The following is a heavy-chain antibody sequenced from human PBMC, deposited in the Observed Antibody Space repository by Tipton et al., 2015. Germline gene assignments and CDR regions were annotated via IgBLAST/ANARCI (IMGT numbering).Heavy chain of an antibody. CDR3: ARFMGYSYGPDNWFDP. CDR2: INYNDGS. V-gene: IGHV4-61*01. J-gene: IGHJ5*02. D-gene: IGHD5-18*01. CDR1: GGSVSSGSSYH. Sequence: PGLVKPSETLSLICTVSGGSVSSGSSYHWSWIRQPPGKGLEWIGNINYNDGSNYTPSLKGRVTISVDTSKNRFSLKLSSVTAADTAVYYCARFMGYSYGPDNWFDPWGQGTLVTVSS.